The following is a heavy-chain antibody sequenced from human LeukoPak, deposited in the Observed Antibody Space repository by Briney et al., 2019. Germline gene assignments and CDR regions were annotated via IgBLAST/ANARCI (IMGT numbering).Heavy chain of an antibody. V-gene: IGHV1-46*01. J-gene: IGHJ4*02. Sequence: ASVKVSCKASGYTFTSYYMHWVRQAPGQGLEWMGIINPSGGTTSYAQKFQGRVTMTTDTSTSTLYMELSALRSDDTAVFYCARAFTGGTLDFWGQGTLVTVSS. D-gene: IGHD2-8*02. CDR2: INPSGGTT. CDR3: ARAFTGGTLDF. CDR1: GYTFTSYY.